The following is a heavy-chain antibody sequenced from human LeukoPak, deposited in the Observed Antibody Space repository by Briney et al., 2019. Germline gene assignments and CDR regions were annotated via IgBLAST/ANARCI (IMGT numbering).Heavy chain of an antibody. CDR3: ARVGYSGYDLDYYYYMDV. J-gene: IGHJ6*03. V-gene: IGHV1-8*03. D-gene: IGHD5-12*01. CDR2: MNPNSGNT. Sequence: ASVKVSCKASGNTFTNYDVNWVRQATGQGLEWMGWMNPNSGNTGYAQKFQGRITITRNTSINTAYMELSSLRSEDTAVYYCARVGYSGYDLDYYYYMDVWGKGNTVTVSS. CDR1: GNTFTNYD.